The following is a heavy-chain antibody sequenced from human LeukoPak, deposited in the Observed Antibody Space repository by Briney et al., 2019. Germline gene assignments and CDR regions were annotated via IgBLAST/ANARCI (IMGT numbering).Heavy chain of an antibody. Sequence: GGSLRLSCAASGFTFSSYAMSWVRQAPGKGLEWVAFIRHDGSNKYYRDSVKGRFTISRDNSKNTLYLQMNSLRPEDTAVYYCAKDIAYYYDGSGPLFDNWGQGTLVTVSS. CDR3: AKDIAYYYDGSGPLFDN. J-gene: IGHJ4*02. D-gene: IGHD3-22*01. V-gene: IGHV3-30*02. CDR2: IRHDGSNK. CDR1: GFTFSSYA.